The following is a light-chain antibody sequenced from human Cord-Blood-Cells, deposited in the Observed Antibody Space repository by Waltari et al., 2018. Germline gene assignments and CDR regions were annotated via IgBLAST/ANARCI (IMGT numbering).Light chain of an antibody. J-gene: IGLJ1*01. CDR2: EVS. Sequence: QSALTPPASVSGSPGPSVTISSTGTSSDVGGYNYVSWYQQHPGKAPKLMIYEVSNRPSGVSNRFSGSKSGNTASLTISGLQAEDEADYYCSSYTSSSTLVFGTGTKVTVL. CDR3: SSYTSSSTLV. V-gene: IGLV2-14*01. CDR1: SSDVGGYNY.